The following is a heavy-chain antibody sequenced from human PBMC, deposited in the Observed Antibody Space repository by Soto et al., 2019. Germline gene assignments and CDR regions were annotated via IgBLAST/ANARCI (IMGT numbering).Heavy chain of an antibody. CDR1: GFTFSSYA. Sequence: GGSLRLSCAASGFTFSSYAMHWVRQAPGKVLEWVAVISYDGSNKYYADSVKGRFTISRDNSKNTLYLQMNSLRAEDTAVYYCAKPTRSYGSPADYYYYYYGMDVWGQGTTVTVSS. V-gene: IGHV3-30*18. CDR3: AKPTRSYGSPADYYYYYYGMDV. CDR2: ISYDGSNK. J-gene: IGHJ6*02. D-gene: IGHD5-18*01.